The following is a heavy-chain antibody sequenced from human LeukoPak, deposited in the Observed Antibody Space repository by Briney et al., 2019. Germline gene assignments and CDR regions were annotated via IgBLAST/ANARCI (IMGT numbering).Heavy chain of an antibody. V-gene: IGHV3-7*01. Sequence: PGGSLRLSCAASGFTFSNYWMTWVRQAPGKGLEWVANIKQDGSEKYYVDSVKGRFTISRDNAKNSLYLQMISLRAEDTAVYYCARDAGSRDWLDPWGQGTLVTVSS. CDR1: GFTFSNYW. J-gene: IGHJ5*02. D-gene: IGHD5-24*01. CDR2: IKQDGSEK. CDR3: ARDAGSRDWLDP.